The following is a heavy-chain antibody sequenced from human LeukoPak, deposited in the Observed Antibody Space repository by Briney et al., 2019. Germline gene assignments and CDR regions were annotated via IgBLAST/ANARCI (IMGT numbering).Heavy chain of an antibody. J-gene: IGHJ5*02. CDR1: GYTFTSYG. V-gene: IGHV1-18*01. Sequence: ASVKVSCKASGYTFTSYGITWVRQAPGQGLEWMGWISANNGNTNSARQFQGRITMTTDTSTRTAYMELRSLRPDDTAVYYCARRGPGFDPWGQGTLVTVSS. D-gene: IGHD3-16*01. CDR3: ARRGPGFDP. CDR2: ISANNGNT.